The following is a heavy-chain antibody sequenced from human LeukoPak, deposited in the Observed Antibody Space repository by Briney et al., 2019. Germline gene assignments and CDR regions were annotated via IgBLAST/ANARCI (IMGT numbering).Heavy chain of an antibody. V-gene: IGHV1-2*02. J-gene: IGHJ4*02. CDR2: INPNSGGT. Sequence: ASVKVSCKASGYTFTGYYMHWVRQAPGQGLEWMGWINPNSGGTNYAQKFQGRVTMTRDTSISTAYMELSRLRSDDTAVYYCARGEHDILTGEETCLDYRGQGTLVTVSS. D-gene: IGHD3-9*01. CDR3: ARGEHDILTGEETCLDY. CDR1: GYTFTGYY.